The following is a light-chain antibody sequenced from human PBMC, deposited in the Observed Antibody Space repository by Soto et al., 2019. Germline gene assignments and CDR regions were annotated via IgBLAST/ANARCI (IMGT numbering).Light chain of an antibody. CDR3: MQGTHWPLT. CDR1: QSLVYSDGSTY. Sequence: DVVMTQSPLSLPVTLGQPASISCRSSQSLVYSDGSTYLSWFQQRPGQSPRRLIYKVSNRDSGVPDRLSGSGSGTDFTLKISRVEAEDVGVYYCMQGTHWPLTFGGGTKVEIK. V-gene: IGKV2-30*01. J-gene: IGKJ4*01. CDR2: KVS.